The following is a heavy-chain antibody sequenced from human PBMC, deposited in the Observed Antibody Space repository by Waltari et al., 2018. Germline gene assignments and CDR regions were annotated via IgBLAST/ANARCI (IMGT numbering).Heavy chain of an antibody. V-gene: IGHV4-30-2*01. J-gene: IGHJ6*03. CDR2: IYHSGST. Sequence: QLQLPESGSGLVKPSQPLSLPCTVSSVSISSAGYSWSWIRQPLGKGLEWIGYIYHSGSTYYNPSLKSRATISVDRSKNQFSLKLNSVTAADTAVYYCARGRGSYYYYYYLDVWAKGTTVTVSS. D-gene: IGHD2-15*01. CDR1: SVSISSAGYS. CDR3: ARGRGSYYYYYYLDV.